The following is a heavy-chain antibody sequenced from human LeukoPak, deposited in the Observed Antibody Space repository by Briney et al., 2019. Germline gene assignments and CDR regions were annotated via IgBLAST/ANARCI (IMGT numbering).Heavy chain of an antibody. V-gene: IGHV3-53*01. Sequence: GGSLRLSCAASGFTVSSNYMSWVRQAPGKGLEWVSVIYSGGSTYYADSVKGRFTISRDNSKNTLYLQMNSLRAEDTAVYYCALNYDILTGYYSLAYWGQGTLVTVFS. CDR2: IYSGGST. CDR3: ALNYDILTGYYSLAY. CDR1: GFTVSSNY. D-gene: IGHD3-9*01. J-gene: IGHJ4*02.